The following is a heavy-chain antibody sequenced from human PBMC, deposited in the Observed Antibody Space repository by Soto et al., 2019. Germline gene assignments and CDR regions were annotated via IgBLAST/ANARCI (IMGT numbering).Heavy chain of an antibody. V-gene: IGHV4-39*01. CDR1: GGSISSSSYY. D-gene: IGHD6-19*01. CDR3: ARRAAVAGYFDY. CDR2: IYYSGST. Sequence: SETLSLTCTVSGGSISSSSYYWDWIRQPPGKGLEWIGSIYYSGSTYYNPSLKSRVTISVDTSKNQFSLKLSSVTAADTAVYYCARRAAVAGYFDYWGQGTLVTVSS. J-gene: IGHJ4*02.